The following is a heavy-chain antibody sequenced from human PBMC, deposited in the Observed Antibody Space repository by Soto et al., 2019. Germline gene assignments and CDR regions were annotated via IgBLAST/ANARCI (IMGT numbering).Heavy chain of an antibody. D-gene: IGHD3-10*01. CDR3: AKERASELWFGEFLYYYYGMDV. J-gene: IGHJ6*02. CDR2: ISYDGSNK. CDR1: GFTLSSYA. V-gene: IGHV3-30-3*01. Sequence: GSLRLSCAASGFTLSSYAMHWVRQAPGKGLEWVAVISYDGSNKYYADSVKGRFTISRDNSKNTLYLQMNSLRAEDTAVYYCAKERASELWFGEFLYYYYGMDVWGQGTTVTVSS.